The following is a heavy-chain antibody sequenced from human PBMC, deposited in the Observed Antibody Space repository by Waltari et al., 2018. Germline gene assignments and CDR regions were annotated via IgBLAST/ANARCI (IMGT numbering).Heavy chain of an antibody. J-gene: IGHJ5*02. Sequence: QVQLVQSGAEVKKPGASVKVSCKASGYSFTTYYIYWVRQAPGQGLEWMRWTNPSSGGTKYAQKIQGRVTMTRDTSISTAYMELSRLRSDDTAVYYCARGTSSWYQTNNWFDPWGQGTLVTVSS. CDR3: ARGTSSWYQTNNWFDP. CDR2: TNPSSGGT. V-gene: IGHV1-2*02. CDR1: GYSFTTYY. D-gene: IGHD6-13*01.